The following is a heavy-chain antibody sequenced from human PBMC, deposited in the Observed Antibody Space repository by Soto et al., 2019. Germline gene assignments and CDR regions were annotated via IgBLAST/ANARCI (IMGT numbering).Heavy chain of an antibody. V-gene: IGHV4-34*01. CDR2: INHSGST. D-gene: IGHD3-3*01. Sequence: PSXTPTLTCTLSGGSISSYYWSWIRQPPGKGLEWIGEINHSGSTNYNPSLKSRVTISVDTSKNQFSLKLSSVTAADTAVYYCARRVVLRFWFDPWGQGTLVTVSS. CDR3: ARRVVLRFWFDP. J-gene: IGHJ5*02. CDR1: GGSISSYY.